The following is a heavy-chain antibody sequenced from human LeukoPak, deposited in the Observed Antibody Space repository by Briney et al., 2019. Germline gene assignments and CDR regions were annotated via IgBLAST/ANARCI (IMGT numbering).Heavy chain of an antibody. Sequence: ASVKVSCKASGYTFTSYAMHWVRQAPGQRLEWMGWINAGSGNTKYSQKFQGRVTITRDTSASTAYMELSSLRSEDTAVYYCARGGGAGGTFDYWGQGTLVTVSS. CDR2: INAGSGNT. V-gene: IGHV1-3*01. CDR1: GYTFTSYA. CDR3: ARGGGAGGTFDY. D-gene: IGHD1-1*01. J-gene: IGHJ4*02.